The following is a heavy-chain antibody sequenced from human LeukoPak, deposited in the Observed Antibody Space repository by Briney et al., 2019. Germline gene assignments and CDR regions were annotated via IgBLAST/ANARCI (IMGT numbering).Heavy chain of an antibody. D-gene: IGHD2-21*01. Sequence: PSETLPLTCTVSGASISDYYWSWIRQPPGKGLEWIGYISNSGSTNYNPSLKSRVTISVETSKNLFSLKLSSVTAADTAVYYCARRGFLDYWGQGTLVTVSS. CDR3: ARRGFLDY. CDR2: ISNSGST. CDR1: GASISDYY. J-gene: IGHJ4*02. V-gene: IGHV4-59*08.